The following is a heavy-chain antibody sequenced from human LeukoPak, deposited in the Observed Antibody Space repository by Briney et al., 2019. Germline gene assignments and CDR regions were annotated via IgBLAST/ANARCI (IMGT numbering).Heavy chain of an antibody. CDR1: GYTFTRHY. CDR3: ARDHSDTKPRPNLWFDP. D-gene: IGHD1-7*01. V-gene: IGHV1-46*01. CDR2: IGPADGSR. Sequence: ASVKVSCKTSGYTFTRHYVHWVRQAPGQGLEWVGVIGPADGSRSYAPRFQGRVTMTRDTSTSTVYMELSSLRSEDTAVYYCARDHSDTKPRPNLWFDPWGQGTLVIVSP. J-gene: IGHJ5*02.